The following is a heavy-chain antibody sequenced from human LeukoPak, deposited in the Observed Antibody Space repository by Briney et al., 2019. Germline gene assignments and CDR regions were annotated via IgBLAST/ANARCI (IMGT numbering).Heavy chain of an antibody. CDR2: ISSSSSYI. D-gene: IGHD6-13*01. Sequence: GGSLRLSCAASGFTFSSYSMNWVRQAPGKGLEWVSSISSSSSYIYYADSLKGRFTISRDNAKNSLSLQLNSLRAEDTAVYYCARAEGDSSSWYRYWGQGTPVTVSS. CDR1: GFTFSSYS. CDR3: ARAEGDSSSWYRY. J-gene: IGHJ4*02. V-gene: IGHV3-21*01.